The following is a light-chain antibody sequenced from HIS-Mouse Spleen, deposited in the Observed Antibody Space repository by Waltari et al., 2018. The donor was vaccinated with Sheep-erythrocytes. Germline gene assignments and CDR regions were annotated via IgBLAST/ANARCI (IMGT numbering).Light chain of an antibody. J-gene: IGLJ3*02. CDR3: CSYAGSYTWV. Sequence: QSALTQPRSVSGSPGQSVTISCTGTSSDVGGYNYVSWYHQHPVKPHKLMIYDVSKRPSGGPDRFSGSKSGCTASLTISGLQAEDEADYYCCSYAGSYTWVFGGGTKLTVL. CDR1: SSDVGGYNY. CDR2: DVS. V-gene: IGLV2-11*01.